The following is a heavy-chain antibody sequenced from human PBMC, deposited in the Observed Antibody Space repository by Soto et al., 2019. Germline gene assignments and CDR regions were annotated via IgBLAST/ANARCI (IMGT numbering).Heavy chain of an antibody. CDR2: ISYDGSNK. D-gene: IGHD6-19*01. J-gene: IGHJ5*02. CDR1: GFTFNSYG. Sequence: PGGSLRLSCAASGFTFNSYGMHWVRQAPGKGLEWVAVISYDGSNKYYADSVKGRFTISRDNSKNTLYLQMNSLRTEDTAVYYCAKAGTVAGDSNWFDPWGQGTLVTVSS. CDR3: AKAGTVAGDSNWFDP. V-gene: IGHV3-30*18.